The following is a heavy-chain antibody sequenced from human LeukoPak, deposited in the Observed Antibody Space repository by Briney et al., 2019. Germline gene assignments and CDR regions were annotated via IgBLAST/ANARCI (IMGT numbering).Heavy chain of an antibody. CDR2: LSGSGGNT. Sequence: PGGSLRLSCTASGFTFSNHAMSWVRQAPGKGLEWVSSLSGSGGNTYYADSVKGRFTIFRDNSKNTLYLQMNSLRAEDTAVYYCAKRGNAVVISGIGYYYYGMDVWGQGTTVTVSS. D-gene: IGHD3-22*01. V-gene: IGHV3-23*01. CDR3: AKRGNAVVISGIGYYYYGMDV. CDR1: GFTFSNHA. J-gene: IGHJ6*02.